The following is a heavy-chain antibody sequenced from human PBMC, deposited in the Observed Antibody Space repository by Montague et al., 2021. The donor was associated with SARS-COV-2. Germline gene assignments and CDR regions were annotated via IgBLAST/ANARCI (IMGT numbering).Heavy chain of an antibody. CDR3: ARLPPNGRWYLDL. CDR1: GDNVSSNSAA. D-gene: IGHD2-8*01. Sequence: CAISGDNVSSNSAAWNWIRQSPSGGLEWLGRTYYRSEWYADYAPSVKTRITITPDTSNNQFSLSLRSVTAADTALYYCARLPPNGRWYLDLWGRGTLATVSS. V-gene: IGHV6-1*01. J-gene: IGHJ2*01. CDR2: TYYRSEWYA.